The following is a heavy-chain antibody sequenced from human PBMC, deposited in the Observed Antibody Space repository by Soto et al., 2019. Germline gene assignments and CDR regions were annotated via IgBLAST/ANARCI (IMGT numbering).Heavy chain of an antibody. CDR3: ARASTTVTTLDY. J-gene: IGHJ4*02. D-gene: IGHD4-17*01. CDR2: IYHSGST. CDR1: GGNFSGYY. V-gene: IGHV4-34*08. Sequence: PSETLSLTCAVYGGNFSGYYWSWIRQPPGKGLEWIGYIYHSGSTYYNPSLKSRVTISVDRSKNQFSLKLSSVTAADTAVYYCARASTTVTTLDYWGQGTLVTVSS.